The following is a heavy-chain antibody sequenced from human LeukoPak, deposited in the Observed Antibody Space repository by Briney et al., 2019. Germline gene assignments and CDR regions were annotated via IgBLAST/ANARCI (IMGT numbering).Heavy chain of an antibody. CDR1: GLTLRWYW. V-gene: IGHV3-74*01. CDR3: ARDRGRSAFDI. J-gene: IGHJ3*02. Sequence: GWSVTVSCPRSGLTLRWYWMHWLRQAPWKGLVWVSRISSDGSSTSYADSVKGRFTISRDNGKNTLYLQMNRLRAEDTAVYHCARDRGRSAFDILGQGTMVGVSS. CDR2: ISSDGSST. D-gene: IGHD1-26*01.